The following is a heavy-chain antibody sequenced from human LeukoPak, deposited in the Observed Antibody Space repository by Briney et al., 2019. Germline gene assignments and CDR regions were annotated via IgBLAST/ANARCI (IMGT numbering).Heavy chain of an antibody. D-gene: IGHD2-21*02. CDR2: IYHSGST. CDR3: ARGLGVVTDYYFDY. Sequence: PSETLSLTCTVSGYSISSGYYWGWIRQPPGKGLEWIGSIYHSGSTYYNPSLKSRVTISVDTSKNQFSLKLSSVTAADTAVYYCARGLGVVTDYYFDYWGQGTLVTVSS. J-gene: IGHJ4*02. CDR1: GYSISSGYY. V-gene: IGHV4-38-2*02.